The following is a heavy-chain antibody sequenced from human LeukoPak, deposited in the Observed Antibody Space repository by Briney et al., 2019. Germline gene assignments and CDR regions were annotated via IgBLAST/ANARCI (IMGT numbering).Heavy chain of an antibody. CDR1: GLTFSSYA. J-gene: IGHJ4*02. D-gene: IGHD6-13*01. CDR3: AKAWTSSGSSPWD. V-gene: IGHV3-23*01. Sequence: GGSLRLSCAASGLTFSSYAMSWDRQAPGKGLEWVSIIRDSGDTYYADSVRGRFTISRDNSKNTLFLQMNSLRAEDTALYYCAKAWTSSGSSPWDWGPGTLVTVSS. CDR2: IRDSGDT.